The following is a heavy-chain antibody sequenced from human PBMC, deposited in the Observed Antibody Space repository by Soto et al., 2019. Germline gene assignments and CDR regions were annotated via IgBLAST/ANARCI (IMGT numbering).Heavy chain of an antibody. V-gene: IGHV3-33*01. CDR3: ATHGPGSGRYFCYF. CDR2: IWYDPNKT. D-gene: IGHD3-10*01. Sequence: QVQLVESGGGVVQPGRSLRLSCAASGFSFSGYGMHWVRQAPGQGLEWVAVIWYDPNKTYYADSVKGRFTISRDNSRNPLYLQIHSPAVTDTALYYCATHGPGSGRYFCYFWRQATLVVFSS. CDR1: GFSFSGYG. J-gene: IGHJ1*01.